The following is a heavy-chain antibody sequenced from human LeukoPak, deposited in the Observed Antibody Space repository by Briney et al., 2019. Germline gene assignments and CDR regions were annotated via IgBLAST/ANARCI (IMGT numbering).Heavy chain of an antibody. Sequence: PGGSLRLSCAASGFTFSSYAMSWVRQAPGKGLEWVSAISGSGGSTYYADSVMGRFTISRDNSKDTLYLQMNSLRAEDTAVYYCAKYRIQLWLQDAFDIWGQGTMVTVSS. CDR3: AKYRIQLWLQDAFDI. CDR2: ISGSGGST. CDR1: GFTFSSYA. D-gene: IGHD5-18*01. V-gene: IGHV3-23*01. J-gene: IGHJ3*02.